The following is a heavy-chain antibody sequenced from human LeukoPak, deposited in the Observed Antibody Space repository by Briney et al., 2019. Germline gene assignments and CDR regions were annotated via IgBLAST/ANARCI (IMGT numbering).Heavy chain of an antibody. Sequence: SQTLSLTCTVSGGSISSGSYYWSWIRQPAGKGLEWIGRIYTSGSTNYNPSLKSRVTISVDTSKNQFSLKLSSVTAADTAVYYCARTPLDLGHHKYYYYYYMDVWGKGTTVTISS. CDR3: ARTPLDLGHHKYYYYYYMDV. V-gene: IGHV4-61*02. D-gene: IGHD1-1*01. CDR1: GGSISSGSYY. CDR2: IYTSGST. J-gene: IGHJ6*03.